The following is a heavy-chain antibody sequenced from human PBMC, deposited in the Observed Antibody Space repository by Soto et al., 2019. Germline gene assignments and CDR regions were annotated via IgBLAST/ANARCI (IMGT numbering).Heavy chain of an antibody. V-gene: IGHV4-39*07. CDR2: IYYSGST. CDR3: ARVAFDSGSLPFDY. CDR1: GGSISSSSYY. Sequence: PSETLSLTCTVSGGSISSSSYYWGWIRQPPGKGLEWIGSIYYSGSTYYNPSLKSRVTISVDTSKNQFSLKLSSVTAADTAVYYCARVAFDSGSLPFDYWGQGTLVTVSS. J-gene: IGHJ4*02. D-gene: IGHD1-26*01.